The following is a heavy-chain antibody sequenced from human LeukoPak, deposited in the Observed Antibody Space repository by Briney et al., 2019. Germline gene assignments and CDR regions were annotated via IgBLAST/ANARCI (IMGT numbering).Heavy chain of an antibody. J-gene: IGHJ4*02. CDR2: IKTNTGNP. Sequence: ASVKVSCKDSGGTFSIYAICWVRQAPGQGREWMGWIKTNTGNPTYAQGFTGRFVFSLDTSVTTAYLQISSLKAEDTTVYYCAREEYYDSSAPTNFDYWGQGTLVTVSS. D-gene: IGHD3-22*01. V-gene: IGHV7-4-1*02. CDR3: AREEYYDSSAPTNFDY. CDR1: GGTFSIYA.